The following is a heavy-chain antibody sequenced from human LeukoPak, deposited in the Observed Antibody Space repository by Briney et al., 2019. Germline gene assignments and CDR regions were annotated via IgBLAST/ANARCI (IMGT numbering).Heavy chain of an antibody. CDR3: ARDHLIVGTTPPDY. J-gene: IGHJ4*02. Sequence: PGGSLRLSCAASGFTFSSYGMHWVRQAPGKGLEWVALIWYDGSNKDYADSVKGRFTISRDNSKNTLYLQMNSLRAEDTAVYYCARDHLIVGTTPPDYWGQGTLVIVSS. CDR1: GFTFSSYG. D-gene: IGHD1-26*01. CDR2: IWYDGSNK. V-gene: IGHV3-33*01.